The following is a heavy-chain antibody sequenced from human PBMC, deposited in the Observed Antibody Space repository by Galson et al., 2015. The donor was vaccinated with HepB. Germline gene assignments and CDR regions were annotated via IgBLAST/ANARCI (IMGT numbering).Heavy chain of an antibody. CDR3: AKDRVGSSSWYNAFDI. V-gene: IGHV3-23*01. J-gene: IGHJ3*02. D-gene: IGHD6-13*01. CDR1: GFTFSSHA. Sequence: SLRLSCAASGFTFSSHAMSWVRQGPGKGLEWVSGISGSGGSRHYADSVKGRFTISRDNSKNTLYLQMSSLRAEDTAVYYCAKDRVGSSSWYNAFDIWGQGTMVTVSS. CDR2: ISGSGGSR.